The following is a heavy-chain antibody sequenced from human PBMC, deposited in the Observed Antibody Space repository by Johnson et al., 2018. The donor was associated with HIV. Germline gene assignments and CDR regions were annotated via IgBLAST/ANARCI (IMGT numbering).Heavy chain of an antibody. CDR2: ISYDGSNK. Sequence: HVQLVESGGGVVQPGRSLRLSCAASGFTFSSYAMHWVRQAPGKGLEWVAVISYDGSNKYYADSVKDRFTISRDNAKKLLYLQMYSLRAEDTAFYYCARRGITIVADAFDIWGQGTMVTVSS. D-gene: IGHD3-10*01. CDR1: GFTFSSYA. V-gene: IGHV3-30-3*01. J-gene: IGHJ3*02. CDR3: ARRGITIVADAFDI.